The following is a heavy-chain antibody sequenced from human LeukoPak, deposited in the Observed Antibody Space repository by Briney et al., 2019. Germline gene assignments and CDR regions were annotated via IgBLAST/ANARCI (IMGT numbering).Heavy chain of an antibody. CDR2: ISGSGGST. D-gene: IGHD2-2*01. Sequence: GGSLRLSCAASGFTFSSYAMSWVRQAPGKGLEWVSAISGSGGSTYYADSVKGRFTISRDNSKNTLYLQMNSLRAEDTAVYYCAKDGDQGAIVVVPAAFDYWGQGTPVTVSS. CDR3: AKDGDQGAIVVVPAAFDY. CDR1: GFTFSSYA. V-gene: IGHV3-23*01. J-gene: IGHJ4*02.